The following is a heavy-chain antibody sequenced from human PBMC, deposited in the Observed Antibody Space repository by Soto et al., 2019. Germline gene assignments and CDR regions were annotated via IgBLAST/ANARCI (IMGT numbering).Heavy chain of an antibody. CDR1: GYTFTSYY. D-gene: IGHD3-16*01. CDR2: INPSGCST. J-gene: IGHJ4*02. V-gene: IGHV1-46*01. CDR3: ARVLGGSYYFDY. Sequence: ASVEVSCKASGYTFTSYYMHWVRQAPGQGLEWMGIINPSGCSTSYAQKFQGRVTMTRDTSTSTVYMELSSLRSEDTAVYYCARVLGGSYYFDYWGQGTLVTVSS.